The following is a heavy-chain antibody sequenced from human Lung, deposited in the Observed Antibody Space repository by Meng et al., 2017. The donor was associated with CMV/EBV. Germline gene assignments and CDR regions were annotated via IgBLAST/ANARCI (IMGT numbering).Heavy chain of an antibody. CDR1: GYTFTGYY. CDR2: INPNSGDT. J-gene: IGHJ6*01. CDR3: ARLDDYGDTSKFDV. D-gene: IGHD4-17*01. V-gene: IGHV1-2*02. Sequence: ASXXVSXKTVGYTFTGYYIHWVRQAPGPGLEWMGWINPNSGDTTYAQNFQGRVTMTRDTSITTAYMELSRLRSDDTAVYYCARLDDYGDTSKFDVWGQGTTVTVSS.